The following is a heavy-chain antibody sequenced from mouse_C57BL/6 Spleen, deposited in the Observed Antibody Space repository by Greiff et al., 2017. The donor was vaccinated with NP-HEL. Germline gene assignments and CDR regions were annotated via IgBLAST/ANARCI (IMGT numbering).Heavy chain of an antibody. D-gene: IGHD1-1*01. CDR1: GYAFSSYW. V-gene: IGHV1-80*01. CDR2: IYPGDGDT. CDR3: ARSIGYGSSPGSMDY. J-gene: IGHJ4*01. Sequence: QVQLQQSGAELVKPGASVKISCKASGYAFSSYWMNWVKQRPGKGLEWIGQIYPGDGDTNYNGKFKGKATLTADKSSSTAYMQLSSLTSEDSAVYFCARSIGYGSSPGSMDYWGQGTSVTVSS.